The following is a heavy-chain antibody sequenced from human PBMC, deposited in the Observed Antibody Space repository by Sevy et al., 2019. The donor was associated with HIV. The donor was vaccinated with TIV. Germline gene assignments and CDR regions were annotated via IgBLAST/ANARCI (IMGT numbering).Heavy chain of an antibody. CDR3: ARLSAVSRSYNFDY. Sequence: SETLSLTCTVSGDSVSSDNYYWSWIWQPPGKGLEWIGYMFYRGSTNYNPSLKSRVTISVDTSKNQFSLKLNSVTAADTAVYYCARLSAVSRSYNFDYWGQXTLVTVSS. J-gene: IGHJ4*02. V-gene: IGHV4-61*01. CDR2: MFYRGST. D-gene: IGHD4-4*01. CDR1: GDSVSSDNYY.